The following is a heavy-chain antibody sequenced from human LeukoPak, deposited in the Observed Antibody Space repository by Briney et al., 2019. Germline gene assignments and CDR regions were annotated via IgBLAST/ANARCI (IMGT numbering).Heavy chain of an antibody. D-gene: IGHD4-17*01. Sequence: SVKVSCKASGGTFSSYAISWLRQAPGQGPEWMGGIIPIFGTANYAQKFQGRVTITADESTSTAYMELYSLSSEDTAVYYCARGPDYVVFGYWGQGTLVTVSS. CDR3: ARGPDYVVFGY. J-gene: IGHJ4*02. V-gene: IGHV1-69*13. CDR1: GGTFSSYA. CDR2: IIPIFGTA.